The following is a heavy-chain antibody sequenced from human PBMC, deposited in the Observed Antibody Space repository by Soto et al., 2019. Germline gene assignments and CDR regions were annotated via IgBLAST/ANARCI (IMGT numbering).Heavy chain of an antibody. D-gene: IGHD3-3*01. CDR3: AKDSWAIFGVPAGEYYAMDV. Sequence: GGSLRLSCVASGFTFENYAMSWVRQAPGKGLEWASAISGSGGTTYYSDSVKGRFTISRDNSKNTVYLQMNDLRVEDAAEYFCAKDSWAIFGVPAGEYYAMDVWGQGTTVTVSS. CDR1: GFTFENYA. V-gene: IGHV3-23*01. CDR2: ISGSGGTT. J-gene: IGHJ6*02.